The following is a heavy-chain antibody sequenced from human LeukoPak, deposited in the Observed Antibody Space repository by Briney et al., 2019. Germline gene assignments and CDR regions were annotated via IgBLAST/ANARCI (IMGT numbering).Heavy chain of an antibody. CDR3: ARVHHGDSYYYYGMDV. Sequence: GSLRLSWSASGFPFSSYGMHWVRQAPGKGLEWVAVIWYDGSNKYYADSVKGRFTISRDNSKNTLYLQMNSLRAEDTAVYYCARVHHGDSYYYYGMDVWSQGTTVTVSS. D-gene: IGHD4-17*01. CDR2: IWYDGSNK. V-gene: IGHV3-33*01. J-gene: IGHJ6*02. CDR1: GFPFSSYG.